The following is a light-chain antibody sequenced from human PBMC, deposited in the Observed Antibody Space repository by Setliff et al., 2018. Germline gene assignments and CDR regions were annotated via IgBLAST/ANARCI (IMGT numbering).Light chain of an antibody. CDR2: KDS. J-gene: IGLJ2*01. CDR3: QSADSSGTYVV. V-gene: IGLV3-25*03. CDR1: ALPKQY. Sequence: SYALTQPPSVSVSPGQTARITCSGDALPKQYAYWYQQKPGQAPVLVIYKDSERPSGIPERFSGSSSGTTVTLTISGAQAEDEADFYCQSADSSGTYVVFGGGTKGTVL.